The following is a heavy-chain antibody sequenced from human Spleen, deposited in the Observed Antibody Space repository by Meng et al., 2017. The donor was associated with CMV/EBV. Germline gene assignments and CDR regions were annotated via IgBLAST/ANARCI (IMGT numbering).Heavy chain of an antibody. CDR3: AGAHDYSNPFDY. V-gene: IGHV4-34*01. CDR2: INHSGST. CDR1: GGSFSGYY. J-gene: IGHJ4*02. Sequence: SETLSLTCAVYGGSFSGYYWSWIRQPPGKGLEWIGEINHSGSTNYNPSLKSRVTISVDTSKNQFSLKLSSVTAADTAVYYCAGAHDYSNPFDYWGQGTLVTVSS. D-gene: IGHD4-11*01.